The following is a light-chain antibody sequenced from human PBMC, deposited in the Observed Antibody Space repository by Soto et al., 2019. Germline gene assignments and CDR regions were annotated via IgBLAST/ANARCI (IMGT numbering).Light chain of an antibody. Sequence: DIQKTEALATLCVTKKNRVTITCRASQTVSIWLAWYQQKPGKAPKFLIYKASILESGVPSRFSGSGSGTEFSLTISSLQPDDFDTYYCQQYNAYPWTLGQGTKVDIK. CDR3: QQYNAYPWT. J-gene: IGKJ1*01. CDR1: QTVSIW. V-gene: IGKV1-5*03. CDR2: KAS.